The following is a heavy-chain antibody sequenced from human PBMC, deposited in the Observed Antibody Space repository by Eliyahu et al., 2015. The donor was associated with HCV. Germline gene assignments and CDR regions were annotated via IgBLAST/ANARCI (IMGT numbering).Heavy chain of an antibody. CDR2: ISGSGGST. CDR3: AKGAGAVAPLRPYYFDY. CDR1: GFTFXXXA. Sequence: EVQLLESGGGLVQPGGSLRLSCAASGFTFXXXAMSWVRQAPGKGLEWVSAISGSGGSTYYADSVKGRFTISRDNSKNTLYLQMNSLRAEDTAVYYCAKGAGAVAPLRPYYFDYWGQGTLVTVSS. J-gene: IGHJ4*02. V-gene: IGHV3-23*01. D-gene: IGHD6-19*01.